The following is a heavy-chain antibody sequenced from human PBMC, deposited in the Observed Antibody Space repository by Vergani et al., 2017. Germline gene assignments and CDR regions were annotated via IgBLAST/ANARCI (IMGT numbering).Heavy chain of an antibody. CDR2: ICHTEDT. CDR1: GDSISSNNC. V-gene: IGHV4-4*02. Sequence: LQEPGPGLVRPSETLSLTCAVSGDSISSNNCWTWVRQPPGKGLEWIGGICHTEDTKYSPSLKSRVTVSVDESRNLFALRLNSVTAADTAVYYCATIGYRRWGYYFDYWGQGILVTVSS. D-gene: IGHD2-2*02. J-gene: IGHJ4*02. CDR3: ATIGYRRWGYYFDY.